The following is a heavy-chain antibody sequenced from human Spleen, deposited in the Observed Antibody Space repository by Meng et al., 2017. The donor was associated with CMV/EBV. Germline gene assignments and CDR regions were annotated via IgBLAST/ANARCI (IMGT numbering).Heavy chain of an antibody. J-gene: IGHJ3*02. CDR1: GGSISSSSYY. CDR3: ARDLHAHYYDSSGYLGDAFDI. Sequence: GSLRLSCTVSGGSISSSSYYWGWIRQPPGKGLEWIGSIYYSGSTNYNPSLKSRVTISVDTSKNQFPLKLSSVTAADTAVYYCARDLHAHYYDSSGYLGDAFDIWGQGTMVTVSS. CDR2: IYYSGST. V-gene: IGHV4-39*06. D-gene: IGHD3-22*01.